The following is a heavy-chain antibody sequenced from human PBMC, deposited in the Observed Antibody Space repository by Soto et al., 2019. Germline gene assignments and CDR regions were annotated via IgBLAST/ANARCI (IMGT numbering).Heavy chain of an antibody. V-gene: IGHV4-39*01. J-gene: IGHJ4*02. D-gene: IGHD2-8*01. CDR1: GGSISSSSYY. CDR2: IYYSGST. Sequence: KASETLSLTCTVSGGSISSSSYYWGWIRQPPGKGLEWIGSIYYSGSTYYNPSLKSRVTISVDTSKNQFSLKLSSVTAADTAVYYCARHRGIVLMVYAMRTDYLDYWGQGALVNVSS. CDR3: ARHRGIVLMVYAMRTDYLDY.